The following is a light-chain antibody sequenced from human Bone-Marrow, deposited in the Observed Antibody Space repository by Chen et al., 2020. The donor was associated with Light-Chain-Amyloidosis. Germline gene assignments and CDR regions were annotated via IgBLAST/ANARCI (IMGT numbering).Light chain of an antibody. CDR3: QVWDRSSDRPV. CDR1: NIGTTL. Sequence: SYVLTQPSSVSVAPGQTATISCGGNNIGTTLVHWYQQTPGQAPLLVVYDDRDRPSGIPERLSGSNSGNTATLTISRVEAGDDADYYCQVWDRSSDRPVFGGGTKLTVL. V-gene: IGLV3-21*02. J-gene: IGLJ3*02. CDR2: DDR.